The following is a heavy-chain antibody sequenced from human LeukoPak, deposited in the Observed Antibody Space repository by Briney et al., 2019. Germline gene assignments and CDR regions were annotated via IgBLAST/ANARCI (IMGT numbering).Heavy chain of an antibody. Sequence: ASVKVSCKASGYTFTSYGISWVRQAPGQGLEWMGWISAYNGNTNYAQKLQGRVTMTTDTSTSTAYMELRSLRSDDTAVYYCAREGYYFWSGSNYYMDVWGKGTTVTVAS. CDR3: AREGYYFWSGSNYYMDV. CDR1: GYTFTSYG. J-gene: IGHJ6*03. CDR2: ISAYNGNT. D-gene: IGHD3-3*01. V-gene: IGHV1-18*01.